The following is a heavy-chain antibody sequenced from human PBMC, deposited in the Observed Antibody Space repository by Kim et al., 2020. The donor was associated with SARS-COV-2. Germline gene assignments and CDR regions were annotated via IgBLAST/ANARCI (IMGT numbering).Heavy chain of an antibody. CDR2: ISYDGSNK. Sequence: GGSLRLSCAASGFTFSSYGMHWVRQAPGKGLEWVAVISYDGSNKYYADSVKGRFTISRDNSKNTLYLQMNSLRAEDTAVYYCAKEAGLGSYYACTYYDYGMDFWGQGTTVTVSS. V-gene: IGHV3-30*18. CDR1: GFTFSSYG. J-gene: IGHJ6*02. D-gene: IGHD3-10*01. CDR3: AKEAGLGSYYACTYYDYGMDF.